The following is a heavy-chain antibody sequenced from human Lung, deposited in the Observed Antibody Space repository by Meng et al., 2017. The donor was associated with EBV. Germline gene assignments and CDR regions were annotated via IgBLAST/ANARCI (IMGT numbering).Heavy chain of an antibody. V-gene: IGHV3-74*01. CDR3: SRDLAGPFDD. CDR1: GFTFSRFW. Sequence: EVQLVESGGGLVQPGGSLRLSCPVSGFTFSRFWMHWVRQVPGKGLVWVARTNEDGGITNYADSVKGRFTISRDNTRNTLYLQMNSLRDEDTAVYFCSRDLAGPFDDWGQGTLVTVSS. J-gene: IGHJ4*02. CDR2: TNEDGGIT.